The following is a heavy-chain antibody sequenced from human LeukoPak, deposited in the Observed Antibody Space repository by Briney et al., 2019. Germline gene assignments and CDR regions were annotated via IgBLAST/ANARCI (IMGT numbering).Heavy chain of an antibody. D-gene: IGHD6-19*01. CDR2: ISSSSYI. Sequence: SGGSLRLSCAASGFTFSSYSMNWVRQAPGKGLEWVSSISSSSYIYYADSVKGRFTTSRDNAKNSLYLQMNSLRAEDTAVYYCARSGVAGPPMGWFDPWGQGTLVTVSS. J-gene: IGHJ5*02. CDR1: GFTFSSYS. CDR3: ARSGVAGPPMGWFDP. V-gene: IGHV3-21*01.